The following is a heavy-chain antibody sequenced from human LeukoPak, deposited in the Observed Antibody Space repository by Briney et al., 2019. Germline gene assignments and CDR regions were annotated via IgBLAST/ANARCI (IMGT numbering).Heavy chain of an antibody. CDR2: IRSKAYGGTT. V-gene: IGHV3-49*04. CDR1: GFTFGDYV. CDR3: TRFYNYKSSVYYYVGVVFNF. D-gene: IGHD3-22*01. J-gene: IGHJ3*01. Sequence: GGSLRLSCTASGFTFGDYVMSWVRQAPGKGLEWVGFIRSKAYGGTTKNAASVKGRFTISRDDSRSIAYLQMNSLKTEDTAVYYCTRFYNYKSSVYYYVGVVFNFGGQGKMVTVSS.